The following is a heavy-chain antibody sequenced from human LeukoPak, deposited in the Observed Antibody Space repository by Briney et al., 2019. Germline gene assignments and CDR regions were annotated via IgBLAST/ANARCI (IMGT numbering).Heavy chain of an antibody. J-gene: IGHJ4*02. D-gene: IGHD1-26*01. V-gene: IGHV3-30*02. Sequence: PGGSLRVSCATSGFNFRTFGTHWLRQAPGKGLEWVAFIQVDGSKGSYADSVRGRFTISRNNSKNTLSLQMNGLRVEDTAVYYCAKEHRGVGAVTLYDYFDFWGQGTLVTVSS. CDR2: IQVDGSKG. CDR1: GFNFRTFG. CDR3: AKEHRGVGAVTLYDYFDF.